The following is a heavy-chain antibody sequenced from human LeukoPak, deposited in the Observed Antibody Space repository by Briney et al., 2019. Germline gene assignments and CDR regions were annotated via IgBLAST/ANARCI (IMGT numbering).Heavy chain of an antibody. Sequence: ASVKVSCKASGYTFTSYYMHWVRQAPGQGLEWMGIINPSGGSTSYAQKCQGRVTMTRDMSTSTVYMELSSLRAEDTAVYYCARVIGGSRYYDSSGRGAFDIWGQGTMVTVSS. V-gene: IGHV1-46*01. CDR1: GYTFTSYY. CDR2: INPSGGST. D-gene: IGHD3-22*01. CDR3: ARVIGGSRYYDSSGRGAFDI. J-gene: IGHJ3*02.